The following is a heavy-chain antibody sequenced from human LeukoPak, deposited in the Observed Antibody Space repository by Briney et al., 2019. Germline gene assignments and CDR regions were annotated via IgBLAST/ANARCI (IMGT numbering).Heavy chain of an antibody. CDR3: ATARITIFGVVIPPQD. Sequence: ASVKVSCKASGYTFTSYGISWVRQAPGQGLEWMGWISAYNGNTNYAQKLQGRVTMTTDTSTSTAYMELRSLRSDDTAVYYCATARITIFGVVIPPQDWGQGTLVTVSS. CDR2: ISAYNGNT. D-gene: IGHD3-3*01. V-gene: IGHV1-18*01. CDR1: GYTFTSYG. J-gene: IGHJ4*02.